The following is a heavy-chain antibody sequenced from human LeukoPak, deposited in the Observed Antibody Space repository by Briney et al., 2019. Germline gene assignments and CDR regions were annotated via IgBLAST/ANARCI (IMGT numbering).Heavy chain of an antibody. CDR2: IYYSGST. V-gene: IGHV4-31*03. D-gene: IGHD5-12*01. J-gene: IGHJ6*02. CDR1: GGSISSGGYY. CDR3: ASSEATTTPPPYGMDV. Sequence: PSETLSLTCTVSGGSISSGGYYWSWIRQHPGKGLEWSGYIYYSGSTYYNPSLKSRVTISVNTSKNQFSLKLSSVTAADTAVYYCASSEATTTPPPYGMDVWGQGTTVTVSS.